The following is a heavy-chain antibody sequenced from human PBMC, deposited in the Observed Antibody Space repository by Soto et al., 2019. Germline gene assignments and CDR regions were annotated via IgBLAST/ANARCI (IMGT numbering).Heavy chain of an antibody. CDR2: IWYDGSNT. D-gene: IGHD7-27*01. V-gene: IGHV3-33*01. J-gene: IGHJ4*02. Sequence: GGSLRLSCAASGFIFSSFGMHWVRQAPGKGLKWVAHIWYDGSNTYYADSVKGRFTISRDNSRNTVYLQMNSLRAEDAAVYHCVRDLLGSGGHFDYWGQGTLVTVSS. CDR3: VRDLLGSGGHFDY. CDR1: GFIFSSFG.